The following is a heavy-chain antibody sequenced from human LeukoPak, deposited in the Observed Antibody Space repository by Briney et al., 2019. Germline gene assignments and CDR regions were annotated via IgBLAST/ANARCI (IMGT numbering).Heavy chain of an antibody. V-gene: IGHV3-9*01. CDR2: ISWNSGSI. CDR3: AKDLLVRGVTYGMDV. D-gene: IGHD3-10*01. J-gene: IGHJ6*02. Sequence: GRSLRLSCAASGFTFDDYAMHWVRQAPGKGLEWVSGISWNSGSIGYADSVKGRFTISRDKAKNSLYLQMNSLRAEDTALYYCAKDLLVRGVTYGMDVWGQGTTVTVSS. CDR1: GFTFDDYA.